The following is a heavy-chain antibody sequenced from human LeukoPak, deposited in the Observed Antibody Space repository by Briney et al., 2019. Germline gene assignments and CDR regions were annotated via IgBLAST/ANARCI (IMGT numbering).Heavy chain of an antibody. J-gene: IGHJ4*02. D-gene: IGHD3-3*01. CDR2: IWHDGRNK. CDR1: GFIFNHYG. CDR3: ARIINDFLSGYYPFAFNY. V-gene: IGHV3-33*01. Sequence: GGSLRLSCAAAGFIFNHYGMHWVRQAPGKGLEWVAVIWHDGRNKYYVDSVKGRFTISRDNSKNTLYLQMNSLRAEDTAVYYWARIINDFLSGYYPFAFNYWGQGTPVTVSS.